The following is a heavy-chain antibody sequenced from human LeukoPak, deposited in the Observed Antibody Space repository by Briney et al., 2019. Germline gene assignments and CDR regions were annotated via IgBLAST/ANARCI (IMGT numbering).Heavy chain of an antibody. CDR1: GFSFSTYN. D-gene: IGHD3-10*01. Sequence: PGGSLRLSCAASGFSFSTYNINWVRRAPGKGLEWVSAISSSSSYIYYADSVKGRFTISRDNAKNSLYLQMNSLRAEDTAVYYCARDGWRSGGGSGSQQYFFDYWGQGTLVTVSS. V-gene: IGHV3-21*01. CDR2: ISSSSSYI. J-gene: IGHJ4*02. CDR3: ARDGWRSGGGSGSQQYFFDY.